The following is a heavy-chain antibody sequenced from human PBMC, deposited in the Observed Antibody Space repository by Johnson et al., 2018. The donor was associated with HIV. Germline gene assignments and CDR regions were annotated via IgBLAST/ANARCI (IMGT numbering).Heavy chain of an antibody. J-gene: IGHJ3*02. Sequence: QVQLVESGGGVVQPGRSLRLSCAASGFTFSSYAMHWVRQAPGKGLEWVAVISYDGSNNYYADSVKGRFTISRDNSKNTLYLQMDSLRAEDTAVYYCARGPVFDIWAKGQWSPSLQ. CDR3: ARGPVFDI. V-gene: IGHV3-30*04. CDR1: GFTFSSYA. CDR2: ISYDGSNN.